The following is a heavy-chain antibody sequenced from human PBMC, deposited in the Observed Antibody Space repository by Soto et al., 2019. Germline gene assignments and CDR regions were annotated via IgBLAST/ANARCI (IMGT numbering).Heavy chain of an antibody. CDR1: GGSFSGYY. CDR2: INHSGST. V-gene: IGHV4-34*01. CDR3: AKEIDHPVWGWGSYPVP. Sequence: SETLSLTCAVYGGSFSGYYWSWIRQEPGKGLEWIGEINHSGSTNYNPSLKSRVTISVDTSKNQFSLRLTSVTAEDTAVDYCAKEIDHPVWGWGSYPVPWGQGTLVTVSS. J-gene: IGHJ5*02. D-gene: IGHD3-16*02.